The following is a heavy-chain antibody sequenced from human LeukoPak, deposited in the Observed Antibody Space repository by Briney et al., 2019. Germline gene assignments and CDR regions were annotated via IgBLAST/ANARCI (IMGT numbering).Heavy chain of an antibody. J-gene: IGHJ4*02. V-gene: IGHV1-18*01. D-gene: IGHD4-17*01. Sequence: ASVKVSCKASGYTFTNFGISWVRQAPGQGLEWMGWICAYNGNTNYAQRLQGRVTMTTDTSTSTAYMELRSLRSDDTAVYYCARSRDYGDYNTQDLFVYWGQGTLVTVSS. CDR3: ARSRDYGDYNTQDLFVY. CDR2: ICAYNGNT. CDR1: GYTFTNFG.